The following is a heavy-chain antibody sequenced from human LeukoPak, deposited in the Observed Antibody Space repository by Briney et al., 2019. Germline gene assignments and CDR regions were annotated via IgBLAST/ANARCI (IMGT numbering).Heavy chain of an antibody. CDR3: AKDDCSGGSCYSSGNDAFDI. D-gene: IGHD2-15*01. CDR2: ISGIGGTT. V-gene: IGHV3-23*01. CDR1: GFTFSSYA. Sequence: GGSLRLSCAASGFTFSSYAMSWVRQAPGKGLEWVSLISGIGGTTYYADSVKGRFTISRDNSKNTLYLQMGSLRAEDTAVYYCAKDDCSGGSCYSSGNDAFDIWGQGTMVTVSS. J-gene: IGHJ3*02.